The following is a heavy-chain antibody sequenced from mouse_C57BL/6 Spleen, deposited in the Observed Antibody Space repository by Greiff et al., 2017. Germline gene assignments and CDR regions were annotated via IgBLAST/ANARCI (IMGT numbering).Heavy chain of an antibody. CDR2: IDPSDSYT. Sequence: QVQLQQPGAELVMPGASVKLSCKASGYSFTSYWMHWVKQRPGQGLEWIGEIDPSDSYTNYNQKFKGKSTLTVDKSSSTAYMQLSSLTSEDSAVYYCARDGWFAYWGQGTLVTVSA. J-gene: IGHJ3*01. CDR3: ARDGWFAY. V-gene: IGHV1-69*01. CDR1: GYSFTSYW.